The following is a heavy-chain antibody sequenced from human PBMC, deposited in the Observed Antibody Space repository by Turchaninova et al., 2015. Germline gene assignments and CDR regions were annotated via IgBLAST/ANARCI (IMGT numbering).Heavy chain of an antibody. Sequence: EVQVLESGGGLVQPGGSLRLSCAASGFPFSDYAMSWVLQAPGKGLGGLSVISVDGRYTYYAASVKGRFTISRDTSKNTLYLQMNSLRADDAAVYYCAKDLGTYYYYMDVWGKGTTVTVSS. CDR2: ISVDGRYT. V-gene: IGHV3-23*01. J-gene: IGHJ6*03. D-gene: IGHD1-26*01. CDR1: GFPFSDYA. CDR3: AKDLGTYYYYMDV.